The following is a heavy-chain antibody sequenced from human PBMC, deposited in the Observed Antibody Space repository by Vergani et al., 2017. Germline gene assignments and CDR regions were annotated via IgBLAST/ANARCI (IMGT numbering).Heavy chain of an antibody. CDR2: MFYSGTT. CDR1: DGSINSRYYY. Sequence: QLVLQESGPGQVKTSETLSLICGVFDGSINSRYYYWAWIRQPPGKGLEWIGMMFYSGTTYYRPSLQSRVTIFLDTSKSKFSLNVPSVTAADTAVYFCSRGKYNSRDYYYYDVLDVWGQGTTATVSS. CDR3: SRGKYNSRDYYYYDVLDV. D-gene: IGHD3-22*01. J-gene: IGHJ6*02. V-gene: IGHV4-39*01.